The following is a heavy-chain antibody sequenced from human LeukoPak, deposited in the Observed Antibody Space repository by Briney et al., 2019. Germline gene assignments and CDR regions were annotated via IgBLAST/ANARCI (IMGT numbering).Heavy chain of an antibody. CDR2: INPNSGGT. J-gene: IGHJ4*02. D-gene: IGHD6-13*01. V-gene: IGHV1-2*06. Sequence: ASVKVSCKASGYTFTGYYMHWVRRAPGQGLEWMGRINPNSGGTNYAQKFQGRVTMTRDTSISTAYMELSRLRSDDTAVYYCASHIAAAANGGYWGQGTLVTVSS. CDR3: ASHIAAAANGGY. CDR1: GYTFTGYY.